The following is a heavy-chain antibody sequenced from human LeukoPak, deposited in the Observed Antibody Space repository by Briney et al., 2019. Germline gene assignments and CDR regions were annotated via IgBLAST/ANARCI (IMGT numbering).Heavy chain of an antibody. J-gene: IGHJ6*03. D-gene: IGHD1-1*01. CDR3: ARLGTGTTFGGYYYYYMDV. CDR2: IFYSGST. V-gene: IGHV4-39*07. Sequence: KPSETLSLTCTVSGGSISTSSYYWGWVRQPPGKGLEWIGNIFYSGSTYYSPSLKSRVTISLDTSRNQFSLKLNSVTAADTAVYYCARLGTGTTFGGYYYYYMDVWGKGTTVTVSS. CDR1: GGSISTSSYY.